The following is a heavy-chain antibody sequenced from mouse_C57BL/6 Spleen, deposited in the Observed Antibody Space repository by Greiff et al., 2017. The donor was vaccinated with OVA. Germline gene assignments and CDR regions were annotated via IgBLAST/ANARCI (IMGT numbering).Heavy chain of an antibody. D-gene: IGHD1-3*01. CDR3: ARERAFTLSGYFDY. CDR1: GFTFSDYG. Sequence: EVMLVESGGGLVKPGGSLKLSCAASGFTFSDYGMHWVRQAPEKGLEWVAYISSGSSTIYYADTVKGRFTISRDNAKNTLFLQMTSLRSEDTAMYYCARERAFTLSGYFDYWGQGTTLTVSS. J-gene: IGHJ2*01. V-gene: IGHV5-17*01. CDR2: ISSGSSTI.